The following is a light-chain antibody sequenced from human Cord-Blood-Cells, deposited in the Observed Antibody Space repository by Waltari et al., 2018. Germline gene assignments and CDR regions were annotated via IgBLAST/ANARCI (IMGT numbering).Light chain of an antibody. V-gene: IGKV1-39*01. CDR1: QSISSN. CDR2: AAS. J-gene: IGKJ1*01. Sequence: IQLTQSPSSLSASVADSVTITCRASQSISSNLNWYQQKPGQAPKLLIYAASSLQSGIPARFSGSGSGTEFTLTISSLQSEDFAVYYCQQCYNTPPWTFGQGTKVEIK. CDR3: QQCYNTPPWT.